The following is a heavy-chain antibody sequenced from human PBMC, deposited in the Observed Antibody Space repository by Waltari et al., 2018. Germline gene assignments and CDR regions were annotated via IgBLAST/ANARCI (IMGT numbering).Heavy chain of an antibody. Sequence: QVQLQESGPGLVKPSETLSLTCTVSGGSITSDSWSWIRQPPGKGLEWIGYIYYSGSTNINPSLSTRDTISVDTSNTQFSRKLSTVTAADTAAYYCARTLRFLEWLHIRGYCYFDLWGRGTLVTVSS. D-gene: IGHD3-3*01. CDR3: ARTLRFLEWLHIRGYCYFDL. CDR2: IYYSGST. CDR1: GGSITSDS. J-gene: IGHJ2*01. V-gene: IGHV4-59*08.